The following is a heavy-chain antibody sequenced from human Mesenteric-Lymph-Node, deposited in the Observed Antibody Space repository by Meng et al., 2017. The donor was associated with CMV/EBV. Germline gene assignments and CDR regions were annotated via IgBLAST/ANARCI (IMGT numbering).Heavy chain of an antibody. CDR3: ARGTCEWPGQGGACGYYYGMDV. CDR2: ISSSSSYM. D-gene: IGHD3-16*01. J-gene: IGHJ6*02. CDR1: GFTFSSYS. V-gene: IGHV3-21*01. Sequence: GGSLRLSCAASGFTFSSYSMNWVRQAPGKGLEWVSSISSSSSYMYYADSVKGRFTISRDNARNSLYLQMKSLRAEDTAVYYCARGTCEWPGQGGACGYYYGMDVWGQGTTVTVSS.